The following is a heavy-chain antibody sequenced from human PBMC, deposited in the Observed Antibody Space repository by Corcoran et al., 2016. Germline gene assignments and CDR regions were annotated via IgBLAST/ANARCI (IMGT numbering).Heavy chain of an antibody. CDR2: IRSKAYGGTT. V-gene: IGHV3-49*03. J-gene: IGHJ4*02. CDR3: TRDKYQLLMSAWDY. D-gene: IGHD2-2*01. CDR1: GFTFGDYA. Sequence: EVQLVESGGGLVQPGRSLRLSCTASGFTFGDYAMSWFRQAPGKGLEWVGFIRSKAYGGTTEYAASVKGRFTISRDDSKSIAYLQMNSLKTEDTAVYYCTRDKYQLLMSAWDYWGQGTLVTVSS.